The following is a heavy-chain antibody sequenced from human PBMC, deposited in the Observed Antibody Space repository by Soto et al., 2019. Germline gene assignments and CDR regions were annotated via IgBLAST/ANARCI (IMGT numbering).Heavy chain of an antibody. D-gene: IGHD3-3*01. V-gene: IGHV4-39*01. CDR2: IYYSGST. Sequence: PSETLSLTCTVSGGSISSSSYYRGWIRQPPGKGLEWIGSIYYSGSTYYNPSLKSRVTISVDTSKNQFSLKLSSVTAADTAVYYCARLTTYYDFWSGYYPKYYGMDVWGQGTTVTVSS. CDR1: GGSISSSSYY. CDR3: ARLTTYYDFWSGYYPKYYGMDV. J-gene: IGHJ6*02.